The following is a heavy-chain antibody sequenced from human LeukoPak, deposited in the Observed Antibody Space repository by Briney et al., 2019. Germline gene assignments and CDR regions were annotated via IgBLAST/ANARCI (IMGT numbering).Heavy chain of an antibody. CDR2: MNTDIGNP. V-gene: IGHV7-4-1*02. CDR3: AREKFGEFKNWFDP. J-gene: IGHJ5*02. Sequence: GTSVKVSCKASGFTFTSSAMQWVRQARGQRLEWMGWMNTDIGNPTYAQGFTGRFVFSLDTSVSTAYLQINNLQAEDTAVYYCAREKFGEFKNWFDPWGQGTLVTVSS. CDR1: GFTFTSSA. D-gene: IGHD3-10*01.